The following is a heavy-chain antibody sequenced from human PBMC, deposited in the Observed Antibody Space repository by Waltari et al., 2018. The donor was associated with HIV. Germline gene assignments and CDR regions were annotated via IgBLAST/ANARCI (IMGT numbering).Heavy chain of an antibody. CDR1: GFTFGAYA. CDR3: RWGGFSGFDSDFDY. D-gene: IGHD5-12*01. J-gene: IGHJ4*02. Sequence: EVQLVESGGGLVQPGRSLRLSCTASGFTFGAYALSWFRQAPGKGLEWVGCIRSEPYGGTTKYAASVKGRFSISRDYSKSIAYLQMNSLKTEDTAVYYCRWGGFSGFDSDFDYWGQGTLVTVSS. CDR2: IRSEPYGGTT. V-gene: IGHV3-49*03.